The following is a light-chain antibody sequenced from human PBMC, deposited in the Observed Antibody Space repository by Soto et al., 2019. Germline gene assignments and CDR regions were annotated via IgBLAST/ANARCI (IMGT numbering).Light chain of an antibody. CDR1: QDVGHF. CDR3: QQLDSYLSFT. Sequence: DIQLTQSPSFLFASVGDIVTITCRASQDVGHFLAWYQQKPGKAPKLLMYAATTLQSEVPARFRGGGSGTAFTLTITSLQPADYATYYCQQLDSYLSFTFGGGTKVEIK. CDR2: AAT. J-gene: IGKJ4*01. V-gene: IGKV1-9*01.